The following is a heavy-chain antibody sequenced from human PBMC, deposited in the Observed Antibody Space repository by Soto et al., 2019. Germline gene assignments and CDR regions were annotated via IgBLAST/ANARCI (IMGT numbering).Heavy chain of an antibody. CDR2: IYYSGIT. CDR3: AREYCTSTNCYSAMDV. V-gene: IGHV4-31*11. CDR1: GVSISSSGGYC. J-gene: IGHJ6*02. Sequence: SEALSLTGGVSGVSISSSGGYCWSWIRQLPGKGLEWVGYIYYSGITYYNPSLKSRVTISLDTSKNQFSLKLSSVSAADTAVYYCAREYCTSTNCYSAMDVWGQGTTVTVSS. D-gene: IGHD2-2*01.